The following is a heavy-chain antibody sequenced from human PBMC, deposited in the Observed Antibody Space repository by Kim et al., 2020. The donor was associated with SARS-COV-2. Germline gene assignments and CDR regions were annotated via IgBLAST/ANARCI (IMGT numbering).Heavy chain of an antibody. J-gene: IGHJ6*03. Sequence: YAKSVQGRFTITRDNSKTTLYLQMGSLRAEDIAVYYCANSPTNYYYNMDVWGKGTTVTVSS. CDR3: ANSPTNYYYNMDV. V-gene: IGHV3-64*01. D-gene: IGHD5-18*01.